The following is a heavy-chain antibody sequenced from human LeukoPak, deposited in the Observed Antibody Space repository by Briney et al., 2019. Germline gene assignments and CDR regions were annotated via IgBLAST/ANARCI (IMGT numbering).Heavy chain of an antibody. CDR2: IYYSGST. V-gene: IGHV4-59*12. Sequence: PSETLSLTCTVSGGSISSYYWSWIRQPPGKGLEWIGYIYYSGSTNYNPSLKSRVTISVDTSKNQFSLKLSSVTAADTAVYYCARGLLGSYGPEGWFDPWGQGTLVTVSS. CDR1: GGSISSYY. J-gene: IGHJ5*02. CDR3: ARGLLGSYGPEGWFDP. D-gene: IGHD5-18*01.